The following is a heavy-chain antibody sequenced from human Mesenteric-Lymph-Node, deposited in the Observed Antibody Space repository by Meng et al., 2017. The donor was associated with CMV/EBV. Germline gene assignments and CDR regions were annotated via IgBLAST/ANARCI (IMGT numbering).Heavy chain of an antibody. V-gene: IGHV1-18*01. CDR3: ARSGLPSLDV. CDR2: ISPYDADT. Sequence: ASVKVSCKASDYIFTDYNITWVRQTPGQGFEWMGWISPYDADTNYAQKFQGRVTMTTDTSTTTAYPELRNLRSDDTAVYFCARSGLPSLDVWGQGTTVTVSS. D-gene: IGHD3-10*01. CDR1: DYIFTDYN. J-gene: IGHJ6*02.